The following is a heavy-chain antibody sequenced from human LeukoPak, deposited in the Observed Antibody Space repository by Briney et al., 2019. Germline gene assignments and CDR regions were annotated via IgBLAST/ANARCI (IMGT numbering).Heavy chain of an antibody. J-gene: IGHJ4*02. CDR3: ARESKRKEDDY. CDR1: GFTFSSYA. Sequence: GGSLRLSCAASGFTFSSYAMSWVRQAPGKGLEWVSSISSSSSYIYYADSVKGRFTISRDNAKNSLYLQMNSLRAEDTAVYYCARESKRKEDDYWGQGTLVTVSS. V-gene: IGHV3-21*01. CDR2: ISSSSSYI.